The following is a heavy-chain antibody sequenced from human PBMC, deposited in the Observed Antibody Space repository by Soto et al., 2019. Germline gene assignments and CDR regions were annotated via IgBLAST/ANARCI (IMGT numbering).Heavy chain of an antibody. J-gene: IGHJ4*02. CDR1: GGSISSGGYY. V-gene: IGHV4-31*03. CDR3: ARRYGSAIDY. Sequence: SETLSLTCTVSGGSISSGGYYWTWIRQHPGKGLEWIGYNYYSGITYYNPSLKSRVTISVDTSKNQFSLRLSSVTAADTAVYYCARRYGSAIDYWGQGTLVTVSS. D-gene: IGHD1-26*01. CDR2: NYYSGIT.